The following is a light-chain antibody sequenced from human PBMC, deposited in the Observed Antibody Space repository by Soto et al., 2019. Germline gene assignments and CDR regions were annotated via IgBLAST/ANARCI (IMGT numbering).Light chain of an antibody. CDR1: SSDVGAYNY. CDR3: SSYTSSDTLV. V-gene: IGLV2-14*01. J-gene: IGLJ1*01. Sequence: QSALTQPASVSGSPGQSITISCTGTSSDVGAYNYVSWYQQPPGEAPQLMIYEVTDRPSGVSNRFSGSKSGNTASLTISGLQAEDEADYYCSSYTSSDTLVFGTGTKVTVL. CDR2: EVT.